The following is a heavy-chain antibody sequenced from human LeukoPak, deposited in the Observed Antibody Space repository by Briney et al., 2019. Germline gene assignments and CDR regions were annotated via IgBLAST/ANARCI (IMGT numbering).Heavy chain of an antibody. CDR1: GGSFSGYY. D-gene: IGHD2-2*02. Sequence: SETLSLTCAVYGGSFSGYYWSWIRQPPGKGLEWIGEINHSGSTNYNPSLKSRVTISVDTSKNRFSLKLSSVTAADTAVYYCARGGTVVVPAAIRDPPYFDYWGQGTLVTVSS. V-gene: IGHV4-34*01. CDR2: INHSGST. CDR3: ARGGTVVVPAAIRDPPYFDY. J-gene: IGHJ4*02.